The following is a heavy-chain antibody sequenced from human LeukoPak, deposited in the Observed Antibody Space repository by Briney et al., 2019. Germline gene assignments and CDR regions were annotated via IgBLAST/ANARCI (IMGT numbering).Heavy chain of an antibody. CDR2: ISYDGSNK. J-gene: IGHJ3*01. CDR1: GFTFSSYG. V-gene: IGHV3-30*03. Sequence: GGSLRLSCAASGFTFSSYGMHWVRQAPGKGLEWVAVISYDGSNKYYADSVKGRFTISRDNSKNTLYLQMNSLRAEDTAVYYCARSSYSSSSSVWGQGTMVTVSS. D-gene: IGHD6-6*01. CDR3: ARSSYSSSSSV.